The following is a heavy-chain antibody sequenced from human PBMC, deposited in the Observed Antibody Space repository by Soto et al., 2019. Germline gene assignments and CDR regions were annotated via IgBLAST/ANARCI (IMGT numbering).Heavy chain of an antibody. V-gene: IGHV4-39*01. CDR1: GGSISSSSYY. Sequence: SETLSLTCTVSGGSISSSSYYWGWIRQPPGKGLEWIGSIYYSGSTYYNPSLKSRVTISVGTSKNQFSLKLSSVTAADTAVYYCARQLNGYDFWSGYYYYYYGMDVWGQGTTVTVSS. D-gene: IGHD3-3*01. J-gene: IGHJ6*02. CDR3: ARQLNGYDFWSGYYYYYYGMDV. CDR2: IYYSGST.